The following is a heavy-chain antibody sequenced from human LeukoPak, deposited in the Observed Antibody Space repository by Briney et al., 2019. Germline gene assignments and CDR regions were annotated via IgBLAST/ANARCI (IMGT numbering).Heavy chain of an antibody. Sequence: SETLSLTCTVSGGSISSGGYYWSWIRQHPGKGLEWIGYIYYSGSTYYNPSLKSRVTISVDTSKNQFSLKLSSVTAADTAVYYCARDSDYYDSSGYYSIVSAFDIWGQGTMVTVSS. V-gene: IGHV4-31*03. CDR3: ARDSDYYDSSGYYSIVSAFDI. CDR1: GGSISSGGYY. CDR2: IYYSGST. D-gene: IGHD3-22*01. J-gene: IGHJ3*02.